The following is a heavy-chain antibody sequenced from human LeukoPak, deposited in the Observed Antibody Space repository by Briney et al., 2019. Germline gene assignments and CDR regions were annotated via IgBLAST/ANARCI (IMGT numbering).Heavy chain of an antibody. Sequence: SETLSLTCTVSGGSISTYYWSWIRQPPGKGLEWIGYIYYSGSTNYDPSLKSRVTISLDTSKNQFSLKLSSVTAADTAVYYCAGHHPRNTVDFWGQGTLVTVSS. CDR3: AGHHPRNTVDF. J-gene: IGHJ4*02. CDR1: GGSISTYY. CDR2: IYYSGST. V-gene: IGHV4-59*08. D-gene: IGHD2/OR15-2a*01.